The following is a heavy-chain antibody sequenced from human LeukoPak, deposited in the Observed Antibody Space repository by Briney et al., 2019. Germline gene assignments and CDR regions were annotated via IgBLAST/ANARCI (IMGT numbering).Heavy chain of an antibody. V-gene: IGHV1-2*02. CDR1: GYTFTVYY. Sequence: ASVTVSFKASGYTFTVYYMHWVRQAPGQGLEWMGWINPNSGGTNYAQKFQGRGTMTRDTSISTAYMELSRLRSDDTAVYYCARDPTGRCSSTSCYTRPPPWYYYYMDVWGKGTTVTVSS. J-gene: IGHJ6*03. CDR2: INPNSGGT. CDR3: ARDPTGRCSSTSCYTRPPPWYYYYMDV. D-gene: IGHD2-2*02.